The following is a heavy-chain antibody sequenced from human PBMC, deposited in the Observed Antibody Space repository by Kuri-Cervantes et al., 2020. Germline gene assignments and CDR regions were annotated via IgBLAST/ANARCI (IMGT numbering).Heavy chain of an antibody. CDR3: AHGPGIVSTMAYFDY. D-gene: IGHD5/OR15-5a*01. Sequence: SGPTLVKPTQTLTLTCTFSGFSLSTNGVSVGWIRQPPGKALEWLALIFWDDDKRYGPSLKSRLTIAKDTSKNQVVLTMTNLDPVDTATYYCAHGPGIVSTMAYFDYWGQGILVTVSS. J-gene: IGHJ4*02. V-gene: IGHV2-5*05. CDR1: GFSLSTNGVS. CDR2: IFWDDDK.